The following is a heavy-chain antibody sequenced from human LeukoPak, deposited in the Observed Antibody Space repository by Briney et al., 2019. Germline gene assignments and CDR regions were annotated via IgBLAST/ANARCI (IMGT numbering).Heavy chain of an antibody. CDR3: AREKSGTLTRAYYYIDV. Sequence: PSETLSLTCTVSGDSMHSYYWSWIRQSPEKGLEWIGRAYSGVNAYYTPSLQSRVTISVDKSNNQFSLDLTSVTAADTALYYCAREKSGTLTRAYYYIDVWGKGITVTVS. J-gene: IGHJ6*03. CDR1: GDSMHSYY. D-gene: IGHD1-26*01. V-gene: IGHV4-4*07. CDR2: AYSGVNA.